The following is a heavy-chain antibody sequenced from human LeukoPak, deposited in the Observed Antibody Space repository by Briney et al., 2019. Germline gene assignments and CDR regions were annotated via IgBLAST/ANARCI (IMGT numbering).Heavy chain of an antibody. CDR2: INHSGST. CDR1: GGSISNYY. J-gene: IGHJ5*02. CDR3: ARGVYYGSGSYRRNWFDP. V-gene: IGHV4-34*01. D-gene: IGHD3-10*01. Sequence: PSETLSLTCTVSGGSISNYYWSWIRQPPGKGLEWIGEINHSGSTNYNPSLKSRVTISVDTSKNQFSLKLSSVTAADTAVYYCARGVYYGSGSYRRNWFDPWGQGTLVTVSS.